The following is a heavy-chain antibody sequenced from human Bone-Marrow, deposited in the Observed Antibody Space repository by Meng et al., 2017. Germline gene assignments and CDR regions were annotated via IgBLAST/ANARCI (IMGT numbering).Heavy chain of an antibody. CDR2: IYYSGST. V-gene: IGHV4-39*02. Sequence: QVQLQESGPGLVKPSETLSLTCTVSGGSIYGSAYYWGWFRQPPGKGLEWIGSIYYSGSTDYNPSLKSRVTISVDTSKNLFSLKLSSVTAADTAVYYCASYRANPPDNWGQGTLVTVSS. J-gene: IGHJ4*02. D-gene: IGHD3-16*02. CDR3: ASYRANPPDN. CDR1: GGSIYGSAYY.